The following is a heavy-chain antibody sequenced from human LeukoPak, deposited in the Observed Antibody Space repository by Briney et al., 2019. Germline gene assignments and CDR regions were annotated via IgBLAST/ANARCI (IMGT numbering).Heavy chain of an antibody. CDR1: GGSFSGYY. J-gene: IGHJ4*02. CDR2: INHSGST. V-gene: IGHV4-34*01. CDR3: AGGKSITMVRGVFDY. D-gene: IGHD3-10*01. Sequence: SETLSLTCAVYGGSFSGYYWSWIRQPPGKGLEWIGEINHSGSTNYNPSLKSRVTISVDTSKNQFPLKLSSVTAADTAVYYCAGGKSITMVRGVFDYWGQGTLVTVSS.